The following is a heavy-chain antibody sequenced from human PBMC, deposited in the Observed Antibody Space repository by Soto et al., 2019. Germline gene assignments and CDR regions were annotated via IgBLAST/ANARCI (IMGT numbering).Heavy chain of an antibody. Sequence: SETLSVTCTVSGDYISDYCWNWIRQKPGKGLEWIGYISYSGSTKYNPSLKSRVTISLDTSKKQFSLKLSSVAAADTAVYYCARDRYNWNDVGAFDFWGQGTMVTVSS. V-gene: IGHV4-59*01. CDR1: GDYISDYC. D-gene: IGHD1-1*01. CDR3: ARDRYNWNDVGAFDF. J-gene: IGHJ3*01. CDR2: ISYSGST.